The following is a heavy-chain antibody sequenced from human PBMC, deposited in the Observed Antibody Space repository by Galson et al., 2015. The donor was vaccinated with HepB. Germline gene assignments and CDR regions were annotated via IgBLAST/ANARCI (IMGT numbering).Heavy chain of an antibody. Sequence: SVKVSCKASGGAFDKYNFNWVRQAPGQGLEWMGKIIPVLDITKYAQEFQGRVTITADTSTSTAYTELSSLRSDDTALYYCARSHYYDSSPFDSWGQGTLVTVSS. CDR2: IIPVLDIT. V-gene: IGHV1-69*02. CDR3: ARSHYYDSSPFDS. CDR1: GGAFDKYN. J-gene: IGHJ4*02. D-gene: IGHD3-22*01.